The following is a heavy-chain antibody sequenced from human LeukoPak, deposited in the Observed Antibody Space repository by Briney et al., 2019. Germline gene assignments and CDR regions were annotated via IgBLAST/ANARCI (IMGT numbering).Heavy chain of an antibody. CDR1: GGSISSYY. CDR2: IYYSGST. V-gene: IGHV4-59*01. Sequence: SETLSLTCTVSGGSISSYYWSWIRQPPGKGLEWIGYIYYSGSTNYNPPLKSRVTISVDTSKNQFSLKLSSVTAADTAVYYCARYDDSSGYYPNDAFDIWGQGTMVTVSS. D-gene: IGHD3-22*01. J-gene: IGHJ3*02. CDR3: ARYDDSSGYYPNDAFDI.